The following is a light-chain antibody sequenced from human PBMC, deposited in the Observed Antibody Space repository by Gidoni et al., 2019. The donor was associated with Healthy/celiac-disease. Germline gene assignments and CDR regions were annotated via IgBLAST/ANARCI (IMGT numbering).Light chain of an antibody. CDR2: DAS. CDR1: QDISNY. J-gene: IGKJ4*01. CDR3: QQYDNLPTLT. Sequence: DIQMTQSPSSLSASLGDRVTITCQASQDISNYLNWYQQKPGKAPKLLIYDASNLETGVPSRFSGSGSGTDVTFTISSLQPEDIATYYCQQYDNLPTLTFGGGTKVEIK. V-gene: IGKV1-33*01.